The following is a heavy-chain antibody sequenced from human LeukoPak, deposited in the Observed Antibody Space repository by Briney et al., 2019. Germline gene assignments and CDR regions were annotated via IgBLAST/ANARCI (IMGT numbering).Heavy chain of an antibody. CDR2: IKQDGSEK. CDR1: GFTFSSYW. CDR3: ARDLALMYYDSSGYLPG. Sequence: GGSLRLSCAASGFTFSSYWMSWVRQAPGKGLEWVANIKQDGSEKYYVDSVKGRFTISRDNAKNSLYLQMNSLRAEDTALYYCARDLALMYYDSSGYLPGWGQGTLVTVSS. D-gene: IGHD3-22*01. V-gene: IGHV3-7*01. J-gene: IGHJ4*02.